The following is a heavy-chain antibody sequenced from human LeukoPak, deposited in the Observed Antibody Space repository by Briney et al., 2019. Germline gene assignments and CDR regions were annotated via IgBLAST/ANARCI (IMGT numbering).Heavy chain of an antibody. J-gene: IGHJ5*02. CDR3: ARDLREGYCSGGSCYFNWFDP. Sequence: GGSLRLSCAASGFTVSSNYMSWVRQAPGKGLERVSIIYSGGSTYYADSVKGRFTISRYNSKNTLHLQMNSLRAEDTAVYYCARDLREGYCSGGSCYFNWFDPWGQGTLVTVSS. CDR1: GFTVSSNY. V-gene: IGHV3-66*02. CDR2: IYSGGST. D-gene: IGHD2-15*01.